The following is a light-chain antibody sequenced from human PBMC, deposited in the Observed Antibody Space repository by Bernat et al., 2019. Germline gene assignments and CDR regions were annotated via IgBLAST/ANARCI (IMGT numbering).Light chain of an antibody. J-gene: IGKJ1*01. Sequence: DIQLTQSPSFLSASVGDRVTITCRASQVIGTYLAWYHQKPGKAPHLLIYGASTLQSGVPSRFSGTGSGTDFTLTISGLQREDFATYYCQQSFSIRTFGRGTKVEIK. CDR1: QVIGTY. CDR3: QQSFSIRT. V-gene: IGKV1-39*01. CDR2: GAS.